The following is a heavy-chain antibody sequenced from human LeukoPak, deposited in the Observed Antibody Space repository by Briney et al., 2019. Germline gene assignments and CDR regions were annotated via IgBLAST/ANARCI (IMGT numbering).Heavy chain of an antibody. J-gene: IGHJ4*02. D-gene: IGHD3-22*01. CDR2: MNPNSGNT. Sequence: ASVKVSCKASGYTFTSYDINWVRQATGQGLEWMGWMNPNSGNTGYAQKFQGRVTMTRNTSISTAYMELSSLRSEDTAVYYCARVAGSGYSFDYWGQGTLVTVSS. V-gene: IGHV1-8*01. CDR3: ARVAGSGYSFDY. CDR1: GYTFTSYD.